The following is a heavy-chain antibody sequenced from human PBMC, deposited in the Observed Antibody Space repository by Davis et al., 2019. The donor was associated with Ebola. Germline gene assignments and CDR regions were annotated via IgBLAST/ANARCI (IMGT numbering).Heavy chain of an antibody. D-gene: IGHD2-15*01. J-gene: IGHJ4*02. CDR1: GFTFSSYG. V-gene: IGHV3-33*01. CDR2: IWYDGSNK. CDR3: AIPDCSGANCYSVYIKN. Sequence: PGGSLRLSCPASGFTFSSYGMHWVRQAPGNGLEWVAVIWYDGSNKYYADSVKGRFTISRDNSKNTLYLQMNSLRAEDTAVYYCAIPDCSGANCYSVYIKNWGQGTLVTVSS.